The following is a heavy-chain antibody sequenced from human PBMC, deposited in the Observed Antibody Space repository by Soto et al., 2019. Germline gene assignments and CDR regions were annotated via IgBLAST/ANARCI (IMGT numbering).Heavy chain of an antibody. J-gene: IGHJ4*02. CDR1: GFTFSNTW. D-gene: IGHD2-2*01. CDR2: IKSKTDGGTT. Sequence: PGGSLRLSCVASGFTFSNTWMTWVRQVPGKGLEWVGRIKSKTDGGTTGYAAPVKGRFTISRDDSEATLFLQMNTLKTEDTSVYYCANFKADSRPAASLEYWCQRTVVTVSS. V-gene: IGHV3-15*01. CDR3: ANFKADSRPAASLEY.